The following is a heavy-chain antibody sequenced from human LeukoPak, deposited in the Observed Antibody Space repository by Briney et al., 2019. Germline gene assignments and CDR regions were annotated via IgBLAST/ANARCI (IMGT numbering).Heavy chain of an antibody. CDR3: ARDHDSSGYWDNDY. V-gene: IGHV3-21*01. CDR1: GFTFSSYS. D-gene: IGHD3-22*01. CDR2: ISSSSSYI. J-gene: IGHJ4*02. Sequence: GGSLRLSCAASGFTFSSYSVNWVRQAPGKGLEWVSSISSSSSYIYYADSVKGRFTISRDNAKNSLYLQMNSLRAEDTAVYYCARDHDSSGYWDNDYWGQGTLVTVSS.